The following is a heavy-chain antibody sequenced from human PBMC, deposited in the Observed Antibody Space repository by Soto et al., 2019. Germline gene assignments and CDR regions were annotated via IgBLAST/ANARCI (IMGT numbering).Heavy chain of an antibody. V-gene: IGHV4-34*01. CDR1: GGSFSGYY. Sequence: PSETLSLTCAVYGGSFSGYYWSWIRQPPGKGLEWIGEINHSGSTNYNPSLKSRVTISVDTSKNQFSLKLSSVTAADTAVYYCARDPDILTGYYNLGYYGMDVWGQGTTVTVFS. D-gene: IGHD3-9*01. CDR3: ARDPDILTGYYNLGYYGMDV. CDR2: INHSGST. J-gene: IGHJ6*02.